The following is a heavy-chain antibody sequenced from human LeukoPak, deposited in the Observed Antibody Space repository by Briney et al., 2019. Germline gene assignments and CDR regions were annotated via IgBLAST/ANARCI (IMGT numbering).Heavy chain of an antibody. CDR2: VNNDGSST. J-gene: IGHJ4*02. CDR3: ARDLNWETY. D-gene: IGHD7-27*01. CDR1: GFTFTSYW. Sequence: GGSLRLSCATSGFTFTSYWMHWVRQVPGKGLVWVSRVNNDGSSTIYADSVKGRFTISRDNAENTLYLQMNSLRAEDTAVYYCARDLNWETYWGQGTLVSVSS. V-gene: IGHV3-74*01.